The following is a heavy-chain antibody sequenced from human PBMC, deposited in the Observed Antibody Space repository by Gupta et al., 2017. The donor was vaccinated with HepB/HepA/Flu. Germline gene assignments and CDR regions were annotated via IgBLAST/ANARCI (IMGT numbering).Heavy chain of an antibody. J-gene: IGHJ4*02. CDR1: GGSIRSSSYF. Sequence: QLQLQESGPGLVKPSETLSLPCTVSGGSIRSSSYFWGWIRQPPGKGLEWIGSIYYSGSTYYNPSLKSRVTISVDTSKNQFSLKLSSVTAADTAVYYCARQGYSSGGFDYWGQGTLVTVSS. CDR2: IYYSGST. V-gene: IGHV4-39*01. D-gene: IGHD6-19*01. CDR3: ARQGYSSGGFDY.